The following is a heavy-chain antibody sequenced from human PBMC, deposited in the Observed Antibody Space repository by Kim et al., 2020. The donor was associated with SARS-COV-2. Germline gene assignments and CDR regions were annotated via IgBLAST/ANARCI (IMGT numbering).Heavy chain of an antibody. CDR2: IYTSGST. V-gene: IGHV4-4*07. J-gene: IGHJ5*02. CDR3: AREGDYNRPWWFDP. CDR1: GGSISSYY. D-gene: IGHD4-4*01. Sequence: SETLSLTCTVSGGSISSYYWSWIRQPAGKGLEWIGRIYTSGSTNYNPSLKSRVTMSVDTSKNQFSLKLSSVTAADTAVYYCAREGDYNRPWWFDPWGQGTLVTVSS.